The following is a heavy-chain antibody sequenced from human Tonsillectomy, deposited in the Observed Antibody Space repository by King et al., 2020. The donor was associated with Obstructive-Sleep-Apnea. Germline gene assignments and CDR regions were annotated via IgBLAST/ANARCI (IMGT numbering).Heavy chain of an antibody. CDR1: GGTFSSYA. V-gene: IGHV1-69*10. D-gene: IGHD3-22*01. J-gene: IGHJ3*02. CDR2: IIPILDIT. CDR3: ARGEINDSSGYDAFDI. Sequence: QLVQSGAEVKKPGSSVKVACKASGGTFSSYAITWMRQAPGQGLEWMGGIIPILDITDYAQKFQGRVTINAYKSTSTAYMEWSSLRSEDTAVYYCARGEINDSSGYDAFDIWGQGTMVTVSS.